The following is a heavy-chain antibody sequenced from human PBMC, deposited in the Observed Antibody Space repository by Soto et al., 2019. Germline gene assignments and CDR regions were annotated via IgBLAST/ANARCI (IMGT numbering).Heavy chain of an antibody. CDR1: GASFSGFY. J-gene: IGHJ4*02. V-gene: IGHV4-34*04. CDR3: ARGVSVTWAVQGGAPDKNYFDA. CDR2: IGHSGIT. Sequence: SETLSLTCAVSGASFSGFYWSWIRQSPGKGLEWIGEIGHSGITNHNTALMGRATMSVDTSKNQFSLKLRSVTAADTAVYYCARGVSVTWAVQGGAPDKNYFDAWSQGTLVTVS. D-gene: IGHD1-26*01.